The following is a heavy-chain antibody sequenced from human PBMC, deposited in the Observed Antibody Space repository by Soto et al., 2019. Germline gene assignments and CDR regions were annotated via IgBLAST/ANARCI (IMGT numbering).Heavy chain of an antibody. CDR1: GYTFTSYY. D-gene: IGHD2-2*01. CDR3: ARDQLLLDRYYYGMDV. CDR2: INPSGGST. V-gene: IGHV1-46*01. J-gene: IGHJ6*02. Sequence: QVQLVQSGAEVKKPGASVKVSCKASGYTFTSYYMHWVRQAPGQGLEWMGIINPSGGSTSYAQKFQGRVTMTRDTSTSTVYMELSSLRSEDTAVYYCARDQLLLDRYYYGMDVWGQGTTVTVS.